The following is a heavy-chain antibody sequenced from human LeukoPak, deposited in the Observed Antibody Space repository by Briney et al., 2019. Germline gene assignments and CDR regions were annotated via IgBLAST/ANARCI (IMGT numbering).Heavy chain of an antibody. CDR2: IYHSGST. Sequence: SGTLSLTCAVSGGSISSSNWWSWVRQPPGKGLEWIGEIYHSGSTNYNPSLKSRVTISVDTSKNQFSLKLSSVTAADTAVYYCARDYSFYDSSGYPRYYYYMDVWGKGTTVTVSS. CDR3: ARDYSFYDSSGYPRYYYYMDV. D-gene: IGHD3-22*01. J-gene: IGHJ6*03. CDR1: GGSISSSNW. V-gene: IGHV4-4*02.